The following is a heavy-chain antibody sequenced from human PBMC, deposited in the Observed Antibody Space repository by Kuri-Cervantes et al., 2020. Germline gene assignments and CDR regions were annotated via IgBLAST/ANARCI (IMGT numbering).Heavy chain of an antibody. CDR2: ISSSSSTI. D-gene: IGHD6-19*01. Sequence: GGSLRLSCAASGFIFTDYYMSWIRQAPGKGLEWVSYISSSSSTIYYADSVKGRFTISRDNAKNSLYLQMNSLRAEDTAVYYCAREFDSSGWFLFDYWGQGTLVTVSS. V-gene: IGHV3-11*04. CDR3: AREFDSSGWFLFDY. J-gene: IGHJ4*02. CDR1: GFIFTDYY.